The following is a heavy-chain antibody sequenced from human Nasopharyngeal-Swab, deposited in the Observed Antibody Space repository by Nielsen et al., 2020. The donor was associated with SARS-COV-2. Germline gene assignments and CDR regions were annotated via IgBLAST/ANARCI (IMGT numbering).Heavy chain of an antibody. V-gene: IGHV1-69*10. CDR3: AREGEYGAYDAPDY. Sequence: FSVTVSRLTSINTFPNSAITWVRQAPGQGLDWMGGIDPALGLPNYAQKFRGRVTISADRSTTTSYLELSSLRSEDTAIYYCAREGEYGAYDAPDYWGQGTLVTGSS. CDR1: INTFPNSA. D-gene: IGHD5-12*01. CDR2: IDPALGLP. J-gene: IGHJ4*02.